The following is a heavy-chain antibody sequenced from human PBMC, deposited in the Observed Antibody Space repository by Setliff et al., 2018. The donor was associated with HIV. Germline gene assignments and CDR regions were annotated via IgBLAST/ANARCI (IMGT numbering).Heavy chain of an antibody. Sequence: SETLSLTCTVSGASMSSYFWSWVRQTPGKGLEWIGYVLSSGSATYNPSLKSRVAMSVDTSKNQFSLSLASPTAADTAVYYCARGILFFYYMDTWGRGTTVTVSS. J-gene: IGHJ6*03. CDR3: ARGILFFYYMDT. V-gene: IGHV4-59*08. D-gene: IGHD2-21*01. CDR1: GASMSSYF. CDR2: VLSSGSA.